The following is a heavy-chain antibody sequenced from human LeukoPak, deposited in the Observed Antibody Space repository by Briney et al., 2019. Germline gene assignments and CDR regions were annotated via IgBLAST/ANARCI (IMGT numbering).Heavy chain of an antibody. CDR1: GFTFSSYS. CDR2: ISSSSSYI. V-gene: IGHV3-21*01. CDR3: ARDRDGSGRYGPFDS. Sequence: GSLRLSCAASGFTFSSYSVNWVRQAPGKGLEWVSSISSSSSYIYFADSVKGRFTISRDNAKNSLYLQMNSLRAEDTAVYYCARDRDGSGRYGPFDSWGQGILVTVSS. J-gene: IGHJ4*02. D-gene: IGHD3-10*01.